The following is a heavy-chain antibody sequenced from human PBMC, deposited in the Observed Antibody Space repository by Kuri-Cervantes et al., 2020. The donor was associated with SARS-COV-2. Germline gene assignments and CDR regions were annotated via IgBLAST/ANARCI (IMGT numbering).Heavy chain of an antibody. CDR2: ISSSGSTI. Sequence: GGSLRLSCAASGFTFSDYYMSWIRQAPGKGLEWVSYISSSGSTIYYADSVKGRFTISRDNAKNSLYLQMNSLRAEDTAVYYCARSYYDFWSGYYTAVVYMDVWGKGTTVTVSS. J-gene: IGHJ6*03. V-gene: IGHV3-11*04. CDR1: GFTFSDYY. CDR3: ARSYYDFWSGYYTAVVYMDV. D-gene: IGHD3-3*01.